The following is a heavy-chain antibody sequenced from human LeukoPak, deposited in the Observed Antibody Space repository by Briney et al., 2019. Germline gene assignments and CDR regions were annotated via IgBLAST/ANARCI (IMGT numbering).Heavy chain of an antibody. CDR1: GYTFTGYY. D-gene: IGHD3-3*01. V-gene: IGHV1-69*05. Sequence: SVKVSCKASGYTFTGYYMHWVRQAPGQGLEWMGRIIPAFGTPNYAQNFQGRVTITTDESRTTAYMELRSLRSEDTAVYYCVRMKYYDLWSGDDYWGQGTLVTVSS. J-gene: IGHJ4*02. CDR3: VRMKYYDLWSGDDY. CDR2: IIPAFGTP.